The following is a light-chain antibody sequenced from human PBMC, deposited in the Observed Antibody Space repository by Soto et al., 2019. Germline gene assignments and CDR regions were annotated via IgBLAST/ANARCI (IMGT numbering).Light chain of an antibody. CDR1: QSISSW. Sequence: DIQMTQSPSTLSASVGDKVTITCRASQSISSWLAWYQQKPGKAPKLLIYKASSLESGVPSRFSGSGSGTEFTLTISSLQPDDFATYYCQHYNSYYPFGPGTKVDIK. CDR2: KAS. J-gene: IGKJ3*01. CDR3: QHYNSYYP. V-gene: IGKV1-5*03.